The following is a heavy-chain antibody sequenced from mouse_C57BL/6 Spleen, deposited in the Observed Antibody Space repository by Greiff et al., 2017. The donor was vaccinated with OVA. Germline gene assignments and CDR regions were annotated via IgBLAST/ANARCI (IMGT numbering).Heavy chain of an antibody. CDR1: GFTFSDYY. CDR2: INYDGSST. V-gene: IGHV5-16*01. D-gene: IGHD2-4*01. Sequence: EVHLVESEGGLVQPGSSMKLSCTASGFTFSDYYMAWVRQVPEKGLEWVANINYDGSSTYYLDSLKSRFIISRDNAKNILYLQMSSLKSEDTATYYCARVYYDYAWFAYWGQGTLVTVSA. J-gene: IGHJ3*01. CDR3: ARVYYDYAWFAY.